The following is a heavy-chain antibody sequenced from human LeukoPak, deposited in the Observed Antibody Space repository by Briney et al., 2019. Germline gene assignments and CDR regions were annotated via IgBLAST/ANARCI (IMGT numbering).Heavy chain of an antibody. V-gene: IGHV1-2*02. CDR2: INPNSGGT. Sequence: ASVKVSCKASGGTFSSYAISWVRQAPGQGLEWMGWINPNSGGTNYAQKFQGRVTMTRDTSISTAYMELSRLRSDDTAVYYCARERGSVISRTYYYDSSGYYYREPNDAFDIWGQGTMVTVSS. J-gene: IGHJ3*02. CDR1: GGTFSSYA. D-gene: IGHD3-22*01. CDR3: ARERGSVISRTYYYDSSGYYYREPNDAFDI.